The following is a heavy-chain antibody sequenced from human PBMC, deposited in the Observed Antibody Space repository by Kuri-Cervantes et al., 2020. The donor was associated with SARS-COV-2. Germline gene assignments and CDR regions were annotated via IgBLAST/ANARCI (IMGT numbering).Heavy chain of an antibody. CDR1: GGSISSYY. D-gene: IGHD5-18*01. CDR2: IYYSGST. CDR3: AGRGHSYGYEGYYYYMDV. Sequence: GSLRLSCTVSGGSISSYYWSWIRQPPGKGLEWVGYIYYSGSTNYNPSLKGRVTISVDTSKNQFSLKRSSVTAADTAVYYCAGRGHSYGYEGYYYYMDVWGKGTTVTVSS. V-gene: IGHV4-59*12. J-gene: IGHJ6*03.